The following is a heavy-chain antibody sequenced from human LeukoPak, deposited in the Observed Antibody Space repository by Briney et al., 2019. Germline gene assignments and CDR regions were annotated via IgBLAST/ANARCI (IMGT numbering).Heavy chain of an antibody. CDR1: GYTFTGYY. Sequence: VASVKVSCKASGYTFTGYYMHWVRQAPGQGLEWMGWINPNSGGTNYAQKFQGRVTMTRDTSISTAYMELSRLRSDDTAVYYCAREGREPNYYYYMDVWGKGTTVTISS. V-gene: IGHV1-2*02. D-gene: IGHD1-26*01. CDR3: AREGREPNYYYYMDV. J-gene: IGHJ6*03. CDR2: INPNSGGT.